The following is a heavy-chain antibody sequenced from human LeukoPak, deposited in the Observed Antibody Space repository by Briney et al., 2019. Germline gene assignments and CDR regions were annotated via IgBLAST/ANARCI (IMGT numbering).Heavy chain of an antibody. CDR1: GGSISSYY. CDR3: ARDLIVVVPAAMDYYYYYMDV. J-gene: IGHJ6*03. V-gene: IGHV4-4*07. D-gene: IGHD2-2*01. CDR2: IYTSGST. Sequence: SETLSLTCTVSGGSISSYYWSWLRQPAGKGLEWIGRIYTSGSTNYNPSLKSRVTMSVDTSKNQFSLKLSSVTAADTAVYYCARDLIVVVPAAMDYYYYYMDVWGKGTTVTVSS.